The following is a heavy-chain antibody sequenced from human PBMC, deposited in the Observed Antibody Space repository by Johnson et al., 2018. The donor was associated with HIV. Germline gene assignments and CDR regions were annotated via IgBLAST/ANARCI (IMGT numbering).Heavy chain of an antibody. Sequence: VQLVESGGGLVKPGGSLRLSCAASGFTFSNVWMSWVRQAPGKGLEWVSGISWNSGRIGYADSVKGRFTISRDSAKNCLYLQMNSLRADDTALYYCAKGGYSSSWYLWDTFNMWGQGTMVTVSS. J-gene: IGHJ3*02. CDR3: AKGGYSSSWYLWDTFNM. CDR2: ISWNSGRI. D-gene: IGHD2-2*01. CDR1: GFTFSNVW. V-gene: IGHV3-9*01.